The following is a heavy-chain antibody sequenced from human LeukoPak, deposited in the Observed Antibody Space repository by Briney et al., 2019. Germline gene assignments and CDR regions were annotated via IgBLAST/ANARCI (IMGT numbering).Heavy chain of an antibody. J-gene: IGHJ6*04. Sequence: SVTVSCKASGGTFSSYGISWVRQAPGQGLEWMGGINPNYGTANYAQKLQGRVTITADESTSTAYMELSSLRSEDTAVYYCARGAGLCSGGTCYDYYYGMDVWGKGTPVTVSS. V-gene: IGHV1-69*01. CDR2: INPNYGTA. CDR1: GGTFSSYG. CDR3: ARGAGLCSGGTCYDYYYGMDV. D-gene: IGHD2-15*01.